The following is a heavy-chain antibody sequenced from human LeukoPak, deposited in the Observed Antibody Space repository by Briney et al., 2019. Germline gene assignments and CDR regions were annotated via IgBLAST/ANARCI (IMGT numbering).Heavy chain of an antibody. J-gene: IGHJ4*02. Sequence: PSETLSLTCTVSGGSISSGGYYWSWIRQPAGKGLEWIGRIYTSGSTNYNPSLKSRVTMSVDTSKNQFSLKLSSVTAADTAVYYCARTLSSSWSYGYWGQGTLVTVSS. CDR3: ARTLSSSWSYGY. CDR2: IYTSGST. V-gene: IGHV4-61*02. D-gene: IGHD6-13*01. CDR1: GGSISSGGYY.